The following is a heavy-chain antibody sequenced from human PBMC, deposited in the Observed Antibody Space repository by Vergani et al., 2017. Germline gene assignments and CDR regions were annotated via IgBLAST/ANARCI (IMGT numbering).Heavy chain of an antibody. Sequence: QLQLQESGPGLVKPSATLSLTCSVSGASIRSSNYYWGWIRQPTGKGLEWIAGIYYSGSTYYNPSLKSRVTISVDTSKNQFSLKLSSVTAADTAVYFWARHSTVEWLVKLGWFDPWGQGILVTVSS. CDR2: IYYSGST. J-gene: IGHJ5*02. D-gene: IGHD6-19*01. V-gene: IGHV4-39*01. CDR1: GASIRSSNYY. CDR3: ARHSTVEWLVKLGWFDP.